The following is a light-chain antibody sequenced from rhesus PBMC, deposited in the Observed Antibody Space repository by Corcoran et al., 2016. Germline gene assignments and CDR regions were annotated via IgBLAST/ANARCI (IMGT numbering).Light chain of an antibody. V-gene: IGLV2-13*03. CDR2: EVS. CDR3: SSYASSSTYI. Sequence: QAAPTQSPSVSGSPGPSVTISCTGTSSDIGGYNLVCWYQQHPGKAPKLMIYEVSKRPSGVFDRFSGSKSGNTASLTISGLQAEDDAYYYGSSYASSSTYIFGAGTRLTVL. CDR1: SSDIGGYNL. J-gene: IGLJ1*01.